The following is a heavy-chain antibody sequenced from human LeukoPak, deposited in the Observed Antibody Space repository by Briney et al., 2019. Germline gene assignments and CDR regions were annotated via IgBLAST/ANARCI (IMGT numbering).Heavy chain of an antibody. CDR3: TREEGQKSHY. CDR1: GFTFGDYA. CDR2: IRSRAAGAAL. Sequence: TLRLSCSASGFTFGDYAMSWVRQAPGKGLEWVGFIRSRAAGAALEHAASVEGRLLISRDDSKGIAYLQMNSLRPEDTAVYYCTREEGQKSHYWGQGTLVTV. J-gene: IGHJ4*02. V-gene: IGHV3-49*04.